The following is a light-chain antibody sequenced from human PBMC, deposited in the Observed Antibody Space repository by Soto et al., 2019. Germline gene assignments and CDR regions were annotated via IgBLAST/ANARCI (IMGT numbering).Light chain of an antibody. V-gene: IGKV1-39*01. CDR3: QQSYSISPFT. J-gene: IGKJ3*01. CDR2: ATS. CDR1: QNINYS. Sequence: DIQMTQSPSSLSASVGDRVTITCRASQNINYSLNWYQQKPGKAPKLLIYATSSLQRGVPSRFSGRGSGTDFTLTISSLQPEDFATYYCQQSYSISPFTFGPGTKVDIK.